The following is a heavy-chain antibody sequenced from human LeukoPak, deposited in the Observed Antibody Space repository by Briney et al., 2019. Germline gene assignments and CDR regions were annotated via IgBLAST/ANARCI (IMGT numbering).Heavy chain of an antibody. CDR3: ARDYGTSGYYDY. V-gene: IGHV4-34*01. D-gene: IGHD3-22*01. J-gene: IGHJ4*02. Sequence: SETLSLTCAVYGGSFSGYYWSWIRQPPGKGLEWIGEINHSGSTNYNPSLKSRVTISVGTSKNQFSQKLSSVTAADTAVYYCARDYGTSGYYDYWGQGTQVTVSS. CDR1: GGSFSGYY. CDR2: INHSGST.